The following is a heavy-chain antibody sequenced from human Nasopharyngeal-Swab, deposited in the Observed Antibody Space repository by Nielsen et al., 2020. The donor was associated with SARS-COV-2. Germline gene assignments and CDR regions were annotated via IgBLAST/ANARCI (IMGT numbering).Heavy chain of an antibody. CDR3: ARGFGEFWYYFDN. Sequence: SETLSLTCIASGSSFSVYYWSWIRQPAGKGLEWFGLIYPIGKTNYNPSPKNRVTMSLDTSRNKFSLKLTSVTAADTTVYYCARGFGEFWYYFDNWGQGRLITVSS. CDR2: IYPIGKT. D-gene: IGHD3-16*01. CDR1: GSSFSVYY. V-gene: IGHV4-4*07. J-gene: IGHJ4*02.